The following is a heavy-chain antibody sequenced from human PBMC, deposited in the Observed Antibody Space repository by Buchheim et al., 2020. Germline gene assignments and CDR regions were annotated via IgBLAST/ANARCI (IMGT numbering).Heavy chain of an antibody. V-gene: IGHV4-30-4*01. CDR1: GGSISSGDYY. J-gene: IGHJ4*02. CDR2: IYYSGST. D-gene: IGHD1-26*01. Sequence: QQQLQESGPGLVKPSETLSLTCTVSGGSISSGDYYWSWIRQPPGKGLEWIGYIYYSGSTFKNPSLKSRLTISVDTSKNQFSLRLSSVTAADTAVYYYARDAASGSYADYWGQGTL. CDR3: ARDAASGSYADY.